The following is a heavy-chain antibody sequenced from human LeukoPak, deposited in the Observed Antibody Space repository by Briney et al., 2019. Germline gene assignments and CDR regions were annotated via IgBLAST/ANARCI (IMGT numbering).Heavy chain of an antibody. CDR1: GGSFSGYY. CDR3: ARHPGYYFGMDV. V-gene: IGHV4-34*01. J-gene: IGHJ6*02. CDR2: INHSGST. Sequence: SETLSLTCAVYGGSFSGYYWSWIRQPPGKGLEWIGEINHSGSTNYNPSLKSRVTISVDTSKNQFSLKLSSVTAADTAVYYCARHPGYYFGMDVWGQGTTVTVSS.